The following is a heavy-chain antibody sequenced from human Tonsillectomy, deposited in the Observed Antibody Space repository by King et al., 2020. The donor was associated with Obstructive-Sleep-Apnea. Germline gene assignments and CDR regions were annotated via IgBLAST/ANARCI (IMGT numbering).Heavy chain of an antibody. Sequence: EVQLVESGGGLVQPGGSLRLSCSASGFTFSNYAMNWVRQAPGKGLEWVSAIRGSGGSTYYADSVKGRFTISRDNSKNTLYLQMNSLRHEDTAVYHCAKGRGYDFWSGHQDYHGMDVWGQGTTVTVSS. V-gene: IGHV3-23*04. CDR1: GFTFSNYA. J-gene: IGHJ6*02. CDR2: IRGSGGST. D-gene: IGHD3-3*01. CDR3: AKGRGYDFWSGHQDYHGMDV.